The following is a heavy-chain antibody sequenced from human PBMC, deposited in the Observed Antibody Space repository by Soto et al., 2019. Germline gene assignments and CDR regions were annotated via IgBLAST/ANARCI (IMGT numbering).Heavy chain of an antibody. CDR2: ISYDGSNK. CDR1: GFTFSSYG. Sequence: LRLSCAASGFTFSSYGMHWVRQAPGKGLEWVAVISYDGSNKYYADSVKGRFTISRDNSKNTLYLQMNSLRAEDTAVYYCAKDLPVRGYSYGFYYYGMDVWGQGTTVTVSS. V-gene: IGHV3-30*18. J-gene: IGHJ6*02. D-gene: IGHD5-18*01. CDR3: AKDLPVRGYSYGFYYYGMDV.